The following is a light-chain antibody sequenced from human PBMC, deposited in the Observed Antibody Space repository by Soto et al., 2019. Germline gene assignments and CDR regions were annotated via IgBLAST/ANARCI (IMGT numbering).Light chain of an antibody. V-gene: IGLV2-23*01. CDR2: EGS. Sequence: QSALTQPASVSGSPGQSITISCTGTSSDVGSHNLVSWYQQHPDRAPKLMIYEGSKRPSGVSNLFSGSKSGNTASLTISGLQAEDEADYFCCSYAGSSTYIFGRGTKLTVL. CDR1: SSDVGSHNL. J-gene: IGLJ1*01. CDR3: CSYAGSSTYI.